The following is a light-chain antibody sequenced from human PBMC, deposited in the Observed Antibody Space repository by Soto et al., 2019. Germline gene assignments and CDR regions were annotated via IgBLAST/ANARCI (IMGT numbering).Light chain of an antibody. CDR1: SGDIGGYDY. CDR2: EVT. Sequence: TQPPSASGSPGQSVTISCTGTSGDIGGYDYVSWYQQHPGKAPKLMIYEVTKRPLGVPDRFSGSKSGNTASLTVSGLQAEDEADYYCSSYAGSNNPYVFGTGTKVTVL. V-gene: IGLV2-8*01. J-gene: IGLJ1*01. CDR3: SSYAGSNNPYV.